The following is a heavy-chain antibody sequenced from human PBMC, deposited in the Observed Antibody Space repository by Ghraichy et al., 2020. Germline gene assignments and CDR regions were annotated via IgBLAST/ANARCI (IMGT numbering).Heavy chain of an antibody. CDR2: ISGSGGST. CDR3: AKKGGIAVAGRGWFDP. Sequence: GGSLRLSCAASGFTFSSYAMSWVRQAPGKGLEWVSAISGSGGSTYYADSVKGRFTISRDNSKNTLYLQMNSLRAEDTAVYYCAKKGGIAVAGRGWFDPWGQGTLVTVSS. V-gene: IGHV3-23*01. D-gene: IGHD6-19*01. CDR1: GFTFSSYA. J-gene: IGHJ5*02.